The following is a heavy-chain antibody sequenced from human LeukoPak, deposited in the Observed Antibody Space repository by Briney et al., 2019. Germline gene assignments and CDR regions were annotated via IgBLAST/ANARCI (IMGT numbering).Heavy chain of an antibody. D-gene: IGHD3-22*01. CDR1: GFTFSSYA. J-gene: IGHJ4*02. CDR2: TSYDGSNK. Sequence: GGSLRLSCAASGFTFSSYAIHWVRQAPGKGLEWVAVTSYDGSNKYYADSVKGRFTISRDNSKNTQYLQMNSLRAEDTAVYYCARDRAYYDSSGYNPRLDSWGQGTPVTVSS. V-gene: IGHV3-30*04. CDR3: ARDRAYYDSSGYNPRLDS.